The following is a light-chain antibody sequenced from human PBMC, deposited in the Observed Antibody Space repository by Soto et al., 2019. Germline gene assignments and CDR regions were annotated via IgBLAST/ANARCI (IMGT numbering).Light chain of an antibody. CDR1: SSDVRGYNY. V-gene: IGLV2-14*01. CDR2: DVS. J-gene: IGLJ1*01. CDR3: SSYTSSSTFYV. Sequence: QSALTQPASVSGSPGQSITISCTGTSSDVRGYNYVSWYQQHPGKAPKLMIYDVSNRPSGVSNRFSGSKSGNTASLTISGLQAEDEADYYCSSYTSSSTFYVFGTGTKLTVL.